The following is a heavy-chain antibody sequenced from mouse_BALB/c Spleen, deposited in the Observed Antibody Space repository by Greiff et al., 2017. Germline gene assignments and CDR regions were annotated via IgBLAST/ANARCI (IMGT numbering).Heavy chain of an antibody. J-gene: IGHJ2*01. CDR1: GFTFSSFG. Sequence: EVQLVESGGGLVQPGGSRKLSCAASGFTFSSFGMHWVRQAPEKGLEWVAYISSGSSTIYYADTVKGRFTISRDNPKNTLFLQMTSLRSEDTAMYYCARSGYGSSFDYWGQGTTLTVSS. V-gene: IGHV5-17*02. D-gene: IGHD1-1*01. CDR2: ISSGSSTI. CDR3: ARSGYGSSFDY.